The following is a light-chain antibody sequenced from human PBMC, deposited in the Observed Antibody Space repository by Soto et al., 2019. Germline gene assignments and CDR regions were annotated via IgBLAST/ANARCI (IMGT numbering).Light chain of an antibody. V-gene: IGKV1-39*01. CDR3: QQSYSTIT. CDR1: QSISMY. Sequence: DIQMTQSPSSLSASVVERVTITFRASQSISMYLNWYQQKPGKAPKLLIYAASSLQSGVPSRFSGSGSGTDFTLTISSLQPEDFATYYCQQSYSTITFGQGTRLEIK. J-gene: IGKJ5*01. CDR2: AAS.